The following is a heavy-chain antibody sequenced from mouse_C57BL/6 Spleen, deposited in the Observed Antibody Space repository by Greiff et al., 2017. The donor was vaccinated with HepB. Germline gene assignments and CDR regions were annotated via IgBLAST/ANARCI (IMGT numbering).Heavy chain of an antibody. CDR1: GYSITSGYG. D-gene: IGHD1-2*01. CDR3: ARTARIKY. Sequence: EVQGVESGPGLVKPSQSLSLTCTVTGYSITSGYGWNWIRQFPGNKLEWIGYISYSGRTNYNPSLKSRISINRDTSKNQFFLQLNSVTTEDTATYYCARTARIKYWGQGTTLTVSS. J-gene: IGHJ2*01. V-gene: IGHV3-2*02. CDR2: ISYSGRT.